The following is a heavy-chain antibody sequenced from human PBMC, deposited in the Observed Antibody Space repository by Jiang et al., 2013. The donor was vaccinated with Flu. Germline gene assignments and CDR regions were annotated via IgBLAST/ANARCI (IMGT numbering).Heavy chain of an antibody. CDR1: GYTFTSYY. V-gene: IGHV1-46*01. Sequence: SGAEVKKPGASVKVSCKASGYTFTSYYMHWVRQAPGQGLEWMGIINPSGGSTSYAQKFQGRVTMTRDTSTSTVYMELSSLRSEDTAVYYCARSSPPAMAMAYYFDYWGQGTLVTVSS. D-gene: IGHD5-18*01. CDR3: ARSSPPAMAMAYYFDY. J-gene: IGHJ4*02. CDR2: INPSGGST.